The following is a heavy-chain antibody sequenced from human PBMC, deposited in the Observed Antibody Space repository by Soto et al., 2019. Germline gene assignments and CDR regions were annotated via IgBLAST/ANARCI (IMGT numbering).Heavy chain of an antibody. V-gene: IGHV3-21*01. CDR1: GFTFSSYS. CDR2: ISSSSSYI. J-gene: IGHJ6*02. D-gene: IGHD6-13*01. CDR3: ARDVSSSWYSSYYYYGMDV. Sequence: GGSLRLSCAASGFTFSSYSMNWVRQAPGKGLEWVSSISSSSSYIYYADSVKGRFTISRDNARNSLYLQMNSLRAEDTAVYYCARDVSSSWYSSYYYYGMDVWGQGTTVTVSS.